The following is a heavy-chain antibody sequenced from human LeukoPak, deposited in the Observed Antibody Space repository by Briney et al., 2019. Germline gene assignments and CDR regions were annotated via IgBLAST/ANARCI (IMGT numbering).Heavy chain of an antibody. Sequence: SETLSLTCTVSGGSISSYYWSWIRQPPGKGLEWIGYIYYSGSTNYNPSLKSRVTISVDTSKNQFSLKLSSVTAADTAVYYCARVTKRLYSSGWYTPTPQYFDYWGQGTLVTVSS. J-gene: IGHJ4*02. D-gene: IGHD6-19*01. CDR1: GGSISSYY. V-gene: IGHV4-59*12. CDR3: ARVTKRLYSSGWYTPTPQYFDY. CDR2: IYYSGST.